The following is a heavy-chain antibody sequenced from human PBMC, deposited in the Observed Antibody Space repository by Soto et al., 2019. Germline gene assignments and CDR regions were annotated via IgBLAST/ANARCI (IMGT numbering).Heavy chain of an antibody. J-gene: IGHJ4*02. CDR2: IGSSSNII. Sequence: GVSLRLSCAASGSTFSHAWMSWVRQVPGKGLEWLSYIGSSSNIIYYADSVKGRFTISRDNAKNSLYLQMSSLRDEDTSVYYCAKFRGFDYGLLDYWGQGTLVTVSS. D-gene: IGHD3-10*01. CDR1: GSTFSHAW. V-gene: IGHV3-48*02. CDR3: AKFRGFDYGLLDY.